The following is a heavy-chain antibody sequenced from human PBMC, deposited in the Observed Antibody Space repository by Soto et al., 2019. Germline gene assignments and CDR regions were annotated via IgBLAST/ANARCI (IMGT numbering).Heavy chain of an antibody. J-gene: IGHJ5*02. CDR2: IYYSGST. Sequence: SETLSLTCTVSGGSISSSSYYWGWIRQPPGKGLEWIGSIYYSGSTYYKPSLKSRVTISVDTSKNQFSLKLSSVTAADTALYYCATGIAAAGFPFAWGQGTLVTVSS. D-gene: IGHD6-13*01. CDR3: ATGIAAAGFPFA. V-gene: IGHV4-39*01. CDR1: GGSISSSSYY.